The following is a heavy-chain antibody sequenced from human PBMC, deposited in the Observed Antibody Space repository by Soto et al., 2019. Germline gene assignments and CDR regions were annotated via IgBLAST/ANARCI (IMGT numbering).Heavy chain of an antibody. CDR3: ARALSIGWPKSLIYFDY. CDR1: GYTFTGYY. D-gene: IGHD6-19*01. V-gene: IGHV1-2*04. J-gene: IGHJ4*02. Sequence: ASVKVSCKASGYTFTGYYMHWVRQAPGQGLEWMGWINPNSGGTNYAQKFQGWVTMTRDTSISTAYMELSRLRSDDTAVYYCARALSIGWPKSLIYFDYWGQGTLVTVSS. CDR2: INPNSGGT.